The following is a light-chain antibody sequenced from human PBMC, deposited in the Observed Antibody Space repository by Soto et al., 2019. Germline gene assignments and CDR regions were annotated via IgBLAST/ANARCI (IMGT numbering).Light chain of an antibody. CDR1: QSVSSY. V-gene: IGKV3-11*01. J-gene: IGKJ4*01. CDR3: LQRSNWPLT. CDR2: DAS. Sequence: EMVLTQYPATLSLSPGERVTLSCRASQSVSSYLAWYQQKPGQAPRLLIYDASNRATGIPARFSGSGSGTDFTLTISSLEPEDFAVYFCLQRSNWPLTFGGGTKVEIK.